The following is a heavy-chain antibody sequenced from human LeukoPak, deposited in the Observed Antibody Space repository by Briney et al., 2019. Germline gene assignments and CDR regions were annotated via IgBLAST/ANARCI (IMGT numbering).Heavy chain of an antibody. D-gene: IGHD4-17*01. CDR1: GLTGSHNY. CDR3: IVFGDSNH. J-gene: IGHJ5*02. V-gene: IGHV3-53*01. CDR2: IHTSGDT. Sequence: GGSLRLSCAASGLTGSHNYVSWVRQAPGKGLEWVSAIHTSGDTCYADSVKGRLTISRDTSKSTLYLQINSLRAEDTAVYYCIVFGDSNHWGQGTLVTVSS.